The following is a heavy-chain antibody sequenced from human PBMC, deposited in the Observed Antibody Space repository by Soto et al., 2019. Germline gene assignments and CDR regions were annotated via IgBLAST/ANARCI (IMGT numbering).Heavy chain of an antibody. J-gene: IGHJ4*02. CDR1: GYTFTSYG. V-gene: IGHV1-18*01. D-gene: IGHD2-2*01. CDR3: ARDSRWDPTQSLSLVVVPAAMREKYDY. CDR2: ISAYNGNT. Sequence: ASVKVSCKASGYTFTSYGISWVRQAPGQGLEWMGWISAYNGNTNYAQKLQGRVNMTTDTSTSTAYMELRSLRSDDTAVYYCARDSRWDPTQSLSLVVVPAAMREKYDYWGQGTLVTVSS.